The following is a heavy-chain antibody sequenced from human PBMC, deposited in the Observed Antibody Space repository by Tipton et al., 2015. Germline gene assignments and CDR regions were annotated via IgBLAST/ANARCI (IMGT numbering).Heavy chain of an antibody. D-gene: IGHD4-17*01. Sequence: TLSLTCAVYVGSFSGYYWSWIRQAPGQGLEWIGEINHSGSTNYNPSLKSRVTMTVDTSKNQFSLKLSSVTAADTAAYYCARGGETTSYYFDLWGRGPLVTVSS. J-gene: IGHJ2*01. CDR1: VGSFSGYY. CDR3: ARGGETTSYYFDL. V-gene: IGHV4-34*01. CDR2: INHSGST.